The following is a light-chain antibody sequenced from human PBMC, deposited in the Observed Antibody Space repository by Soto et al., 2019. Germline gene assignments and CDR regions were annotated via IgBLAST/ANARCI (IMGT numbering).Light chain of an antibody. CDR3: QQYGSSPLIT. Sequence: EIVLTQSPGTLSLSPGERATLSCRASQSISNNYLAWYQQKPGQAPRFIIYGASTRATGIPDRFSGSGSGTDFTLTVSRLEPEDFAVYYRQQYGSSPLITFGQGTRLEI. CDR1: QSISNNY. CDR2: GAS. J-gene: IGKJ5*01. V-gene: IGKV3-20*01.